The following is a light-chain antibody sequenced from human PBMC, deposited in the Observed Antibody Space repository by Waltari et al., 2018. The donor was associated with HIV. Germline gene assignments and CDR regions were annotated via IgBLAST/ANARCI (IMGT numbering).Light chain of an antibody. J-gene: IGKJ4*01. CDR3: QQYNNWPLT. CDR1: QSVSSN. Sequence: EIVMTQSAATLSVSPGERATLSCRASQSVSSNLDWYQQKPGQAPRLLSYGASTRATGIPARFSGSGSGTEFTLTISSLQSEDFAVYYCQQYNNWPLTFGGGTKVEIK. V-gene: IGKV3-15*01. CDR2: GAS.